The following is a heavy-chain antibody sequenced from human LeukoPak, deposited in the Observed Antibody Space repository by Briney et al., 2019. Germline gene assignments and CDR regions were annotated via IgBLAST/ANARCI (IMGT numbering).Heavy chain of an antibody. V-gene: IGHV4-61*01. D-gene: IGHD2-21*02. CDR2: INHSGST. CDR3: ARVPLAYCGGDCPWWFDP. CDR1: AGSVSSGSYC. Sequence: KSSETLSLTYSVSAGSVSSGSYCWSWIRQPPGKGLEWIGEINHSGSTNYNPSLKSRVTISVDTSKNQFSLKLSSVTAADTAVYYCARVPLAYCGGDCPWWFDPWGQGTLVTVSS. J-gene: IGHJ5*02.